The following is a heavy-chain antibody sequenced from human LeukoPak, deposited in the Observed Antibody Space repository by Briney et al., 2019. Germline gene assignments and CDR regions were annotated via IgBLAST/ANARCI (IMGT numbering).Heavy chain of an antibody. CDR3: ARGGFVYYGSGSYYYY. CDR1: GGSFSGYY. Sequence: SETLSLTCAVYGGSFSGYYWSWIRQPPGKGLEWIGEINHSGSTNYNPSLKRRVTISVDTSKNQFSLKLSSVTAADTAVYYCARGGFVYYGSGSYYYYWGQGTLVTVSS. J-gene: IGHJ4*02. CDR2: INHSGST. D-gene: IGHD3-10*01. V-gene: IGHV4-34*01.